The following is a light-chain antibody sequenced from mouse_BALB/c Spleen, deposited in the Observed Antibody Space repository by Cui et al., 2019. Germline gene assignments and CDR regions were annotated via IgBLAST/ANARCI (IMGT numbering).Light chain of an antibody. Sequence: DLQMPQSPAALTASAGETIVITSRASGNIQSYLAWYQQKQGKSPQLLVYNAKTLADGVPSRFSGSGSGTQYSLKINSLQPEDFGSYYCQHFWSTPLTFGAGTKLELK. V-gene: IGKV12-41*01. CDR2: NAK. J-gene: IGKJ5*01. CDR1: GNIQSY. CDR3: QHFWSTPLT.